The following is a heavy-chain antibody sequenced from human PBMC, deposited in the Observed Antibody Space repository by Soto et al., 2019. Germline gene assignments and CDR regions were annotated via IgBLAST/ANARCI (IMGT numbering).Heavy chain of an antibody. V-gene: IGHV4-39*01. D-gene: IGHD6-6*01. CDR2: LYYSGST. CDR1: GGSISSSSYS. Sequence: QLQLQESGPGLVKPSETLSLTCTVSGGSISSSSYSWGWIRQPPGKGLEWIGTLYYSGSTYYNPSLQSRVTISVDTSKNQFSLKLSSVTAADTAVYYCARLGVQHWFDPWGQGTLVTVSS. J-gene: IGHJ5*02. CDR3: ARLGVQHWFDP.